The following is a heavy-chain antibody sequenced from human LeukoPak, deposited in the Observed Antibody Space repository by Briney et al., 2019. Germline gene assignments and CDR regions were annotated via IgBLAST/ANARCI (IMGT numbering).Heavy chain of an antibody. J-gene: IGHJ1*01. CDR2: INHSGNT. V-gene: IGHV4-34*01. CDR1: GGSFSGYY. Sequence: ASETLSLTCAVYGGSFSGYYWNWIRQPPGKGLQWIGKINHSGNTNSNPSLKSRVTISVDTSKNQFSLKLSSVTAADTAVYYCAGHDSSGTYFQHWGQGTLVTVSS. CDR3: AGHDSSGTYFQH. D-gene: IGHD3-22*01.